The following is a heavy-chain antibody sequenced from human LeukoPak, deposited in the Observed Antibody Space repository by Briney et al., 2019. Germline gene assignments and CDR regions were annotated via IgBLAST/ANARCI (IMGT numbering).Heavy chain of an antibody. D-gene: IGHD2-15*01. J-gene: IGHJ5*02. CDR2: IIPIFGTA. V-gene: IGHV1-69*13. Sequence: SVKVSCKASGGTFISYAISWVRQAPRQGLEWMGGIIPIFGTANYAQKFQGRVTITADESTSTAYMELSSLRSEDTAVYYCAIYCSGGSCYAQNWFDPWGQGTLVTVSS. CDR3: AIYCSGGSCYAQNWFDP. CDR1: GGTFISYA.